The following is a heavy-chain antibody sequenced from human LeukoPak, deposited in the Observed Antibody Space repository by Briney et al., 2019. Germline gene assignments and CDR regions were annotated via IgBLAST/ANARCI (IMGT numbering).Heavy chain of an antibody. V-gene: IGHV1-18*01. D-gene: IGHD3-3*01. CDR3: VRDRGLGGVVTPDAFDI. CDR2: ISTYSDNS. Sequence: ASVKVSCKASGYTFTTYGVSWVRQAPGQGLEWMGWISTYSDNSNYAQKFQGRVTMTTDTSSTTAYMELRSLRSDDTAVYYCVRDRGLGGVVTPDAFDIWGQGTMVTVSS. J-gene: IGHJ3*02. CDR1: GYTFTTYG.